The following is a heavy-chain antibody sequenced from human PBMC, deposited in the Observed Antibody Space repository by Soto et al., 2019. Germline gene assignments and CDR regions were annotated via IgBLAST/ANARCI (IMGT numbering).Heavy chain of an antibody. Sequence: GSLRLSCAASGFTLSSFWVTWVRHSPGKGLEWVASIKQDGSETYYVDSVKGRFTISRDNPKNTLYLQMNSLTVEDTAVYYCARPPHGMDVWGQGTTVTVSS. V-gene: IGHV3-7*03. J-gene: IGHJ6*02. CDR2: IKQDGSET. CDR1: GFTLSSFW. CDR3: ARPPHGMDV.